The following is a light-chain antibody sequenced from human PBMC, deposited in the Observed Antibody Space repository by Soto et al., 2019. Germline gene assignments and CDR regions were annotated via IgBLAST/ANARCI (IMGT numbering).Light chain of an antibody. J-gene: IGKJ4*01. CDR1: QSVAGY. V-gene: IGKV3-11*01. CDR2: DAS. Sequence: PGERATLSCRASQSVAGYLGWYQQKPGRAPRLLIYDASNRATGIPARFSGSVSGTDFSLTISSLEPEDFAVYYCQQRSDWPLTFGGGTKVEIK. CDR3: QQRSDWPLT.